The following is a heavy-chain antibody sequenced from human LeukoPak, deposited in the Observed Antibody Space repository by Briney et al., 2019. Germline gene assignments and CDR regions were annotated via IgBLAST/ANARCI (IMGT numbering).Heavy chain of an antibody. J-gene: IGHJ4*02. CDR2: ISSSGSTI. V-gene: IGHV3-11*04. CDR3: ARDRQYYYDSSGYYVY. D-gene: IGHD3-22*01. CDR1: GFTFSSYW. Sequence: GGSLRLSCAASGFTFSSYWMSWVRQAPGKGLEWGSYISSSGSTIYYADSVKGRFTISRDNAKNSLYLQMNSLRAEDTAVYYCARDRQYYYDSSGYYVYWGQGTLVTVSS.